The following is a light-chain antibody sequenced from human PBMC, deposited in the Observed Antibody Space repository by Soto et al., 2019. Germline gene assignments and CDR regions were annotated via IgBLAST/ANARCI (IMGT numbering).Light chain of an antibody. Sequence: QSVLTQPPSVSGAPGQRVTISCTGSSSNIGAGYDVHWYQQLPGTAPKLLIFGNTNRPSGVPDRFSGSKSDTSASLAITGLQAEDEAEYHCQSYDSSLSGVVFGGGTKLTVL. CDR2: GNT. CDR1: SSNIGAGYD. J-gene: IGLJ2*01. CDR3: QSYDSSLSGVV. V-gene: IGLV1-40*01.